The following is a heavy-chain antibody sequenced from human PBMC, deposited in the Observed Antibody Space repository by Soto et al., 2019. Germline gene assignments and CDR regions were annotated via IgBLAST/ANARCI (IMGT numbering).Heavy chain of an antibody. D-gene: IGHD3-3*01. Sequence: VQLVESGGGVVQPGRSLRLSCAASGFTFSNAWMSWVRQAPGKGLEWVGRIKSKTDGGTTDYAAPVKGRFTISRDDSKNTLYLQMNSLKTEDTAVYYCTTVSAYYDFWSGYYTTFDYWGQGTLVTVSS. V-gene: IGHV3-15*01. CDR1: GFTFSNAW. J-gene: IGHJ4*02. CDR3: TTVSAYYDFWSGYYTTFDY. CDR2: IKSKTDGGTT.